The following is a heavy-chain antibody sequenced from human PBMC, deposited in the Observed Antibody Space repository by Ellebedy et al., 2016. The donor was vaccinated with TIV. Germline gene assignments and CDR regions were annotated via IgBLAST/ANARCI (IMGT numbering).Heavy chain of an antibody. CDR3: ARDIGYPSGDFDY. V-gene: IGHV3-23*01. J-gene: IGHJ4*02. CDR1: GFTFSGYA. D-gene: IGHD1-26*01. CDR2: INSRGGTT. Sequence: GESLKIPCAASGFTFSGYAMSWVRQTPGKRLEWVSGINSRGGTTSYADSVEGRFIISRDNSKKTLYLQMNSLRAEDTAVYYCARDIGYPSGDFDYWGQGTLVTVSS.